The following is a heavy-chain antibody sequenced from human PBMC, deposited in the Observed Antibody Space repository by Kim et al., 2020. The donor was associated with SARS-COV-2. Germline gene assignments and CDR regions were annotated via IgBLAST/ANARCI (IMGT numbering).Heavy chain of an antibody. CDR3: ARDPSTGTYYFDY. J-gene: IGHJ4*02. Sequence: AQKFQGRVTMTRETSTSTVYMELSSLRSEDTAVYYCARDPSTGTYYFDYWGQGTLVTVSS. D-gene: IGHD2-8*02. V-gene: IGHV1-46*01.